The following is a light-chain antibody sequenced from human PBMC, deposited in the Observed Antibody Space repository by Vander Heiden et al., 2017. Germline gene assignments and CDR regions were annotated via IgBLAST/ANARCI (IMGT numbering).Light chain of an antibody. V-gene: IGLV1-40*01. CDR3: QSYDSSLSVV. CDR2: GNS. CDR1: SSNIGAGYG. Sequence: QSVLTQPPSVSGAPGQRVTISCPGSSSNIGAGYGVHWYQQLPGTAPKLLIYGNSKRPSGVPDRFSGSKSGTSASLAITGRQAEDEADYYCQSYDSSLSVVFGGGTKLTVL. J-gene: IGLJ3*02.